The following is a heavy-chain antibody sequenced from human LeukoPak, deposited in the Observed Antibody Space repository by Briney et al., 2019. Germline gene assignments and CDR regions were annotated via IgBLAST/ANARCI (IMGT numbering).Heavy chain of an antibody. J-gene: IGHJ3*01. D-gene: IGHD3-10*01. CDR2: IRSKTHGGAP. CDR3: TRARYYGSASYYSDAFDV. V-gene: IGHV3-49*04. CDR1: GFTFPDYG. Sequence: PGGSLRLSCTASGFTFPDYGFSWVRQAPGKGLQWVTFIRSKTHGGAPEYAASVKGRFTVSRDDSKSIAYLQIDSLQTEDTAVYYCTRARYYGSASYYSDAFDVWGQGTLVTVSS.